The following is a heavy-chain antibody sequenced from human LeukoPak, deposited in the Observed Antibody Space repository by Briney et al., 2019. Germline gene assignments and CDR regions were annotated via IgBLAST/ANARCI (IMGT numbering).Heavy chain of an antibody. CDR1: GYSFTSYC. D-gene: IGHD3-3*01. CDR2: IYPADSDT. V-gene: IGHV5-51*01. J-gene: IGHJ5*02. CDR3: ARHGEGWFDP. Sequence: GESLKISCKASGYSFTSYCIGWVRQKPGQGLEWMGIIYPADSDTRYSPSFQGQVTISADRSITTAYLQWSSLKASDTAMYYCARHGEGWFDPWGQGTLVTVSS.